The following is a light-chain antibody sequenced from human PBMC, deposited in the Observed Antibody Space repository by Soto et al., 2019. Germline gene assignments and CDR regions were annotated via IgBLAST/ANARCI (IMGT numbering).Light chain of an antibody. CDR1: QSVSSNY. J-gene: IGKJ4*01. V-gene: IGKV3-20*01. CDR2: GAS. CDR3: QQYGGSPRVT. Sequence: EIVLTQSPGTLSLSPGERATLSCRASQSVSSNYLAWYQQKPGQAPRLLIYGASSRATGIPDRFSDSGSGTDFTLTISRLEPEDFAVYYCQQYGGSPRVTFGGGTKVEIK.